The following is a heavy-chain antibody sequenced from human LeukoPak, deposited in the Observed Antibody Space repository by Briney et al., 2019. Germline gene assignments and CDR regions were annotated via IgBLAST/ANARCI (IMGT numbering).Heavy chain of an antibody. J-gene: IGHJ2*01. CDR3: ARTPYYDFWSGYYHYWHFDL. D-gene: IGHD3-3*01. CDR1: GGSISSGSYY. CDR2: IYTSGST. V-gene: IGHV4-61*02. Sequence: SETLSLTCTVSGGSISSGSYYWSWIRQPAGKGLEWIGRIYTSGSTNYNPSLKSRVTISVDTSKNQFSLKLSSVTAADTAVYYCARTPYYDFWSGYYHYWHFDLWGRGTLVTVSS.